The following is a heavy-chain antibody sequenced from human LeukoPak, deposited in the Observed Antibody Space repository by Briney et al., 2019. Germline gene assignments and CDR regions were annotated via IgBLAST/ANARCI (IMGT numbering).Heavy chain of an antibody. CDR2: IYSGGST. V-gene: IGHV3-66*01. CDR3: ARVQGETLPTNAFDI. J-gene: IGHJ3*02. D-gene: IGHD5-12*01. Sequence: PGRSLRLSCAASGFTVSTNYMSWVRQAPGKGLEWVSVIYSGGSTYYADSVKGRFTISRDNSKNTLYLQMNSLRAEDTAVYYCARVQGETLPTNAFDIWGRGTMVTVSS. CDR1: GFTVSTNY.